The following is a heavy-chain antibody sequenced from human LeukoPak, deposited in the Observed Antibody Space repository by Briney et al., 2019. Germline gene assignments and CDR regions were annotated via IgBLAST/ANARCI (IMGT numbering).Heavy chain of an antibody. V-gene: IGHV3-30*02. J-gene: IGHJ3*01. D-gene: IGHD2-8*02. CDR2: IRYDATTI. Sequence: QPGGSLRLSCTASGLTFSNFGMHWVRQAPGKGLEWVTFIRYDATTIYYLDSVKGRFTVSRDNSKNTVYLQMNSLKVEDTAVYYCAKEIYCTATSWQGNDAFDLWGQGTAVTVSS. CDR3: AKEIYCTATSWQGNDAFDL. CDR1: GLTFSNFG.